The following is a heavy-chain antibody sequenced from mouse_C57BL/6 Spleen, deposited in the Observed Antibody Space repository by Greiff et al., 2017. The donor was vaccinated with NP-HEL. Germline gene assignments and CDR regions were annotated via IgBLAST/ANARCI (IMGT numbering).Heavy chain of an antibody. V-gene: IGHV1-69*01. CDR2: IDPSDSYT. CDR1: GYTFTSYW. Sequence: QVQLQQPGAELVMPGASVKLSCKASGYTFTSYWMHWVKQRPGQGLEWIGEIDPSDSYTNYNQKFKGKSTLTVDKSSSTAYMQLSSLTSEDAAVYYCARGKGTTVVDYIDYWGQGTTLTVSS. CDR3: ARGKGTTVVDYIDY. J-gene: IGHJ2*01. D-gene: IGHD1-1*01.